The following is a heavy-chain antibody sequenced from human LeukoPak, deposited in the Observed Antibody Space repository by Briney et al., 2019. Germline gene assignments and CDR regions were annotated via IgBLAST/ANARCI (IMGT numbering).Heavy chain of an antibody. J-gene: IGHJ4*02. CDR3: ARDQGNRYSYGYTLDY. V-gene: IGHV3-20*04. CDR2: INWNGGST. CDR1: GFTFDDYG. Sequence: GGSLRLSCAASGFTFDDYGMSWVRQAPGKGLEWVSGINWNGGSTGYADSVKGRFTISRDNAKNSLYLQMNSLRAEDTAVYYCARDQGNRYSYGYTLDYWGQGTLVTVSS. D-gene: IGHD5-18*01.